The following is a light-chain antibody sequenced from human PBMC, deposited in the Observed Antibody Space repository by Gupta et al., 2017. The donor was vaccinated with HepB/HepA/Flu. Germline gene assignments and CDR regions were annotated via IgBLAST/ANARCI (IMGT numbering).Light chain of an antibody. Sequence: YELNQPPSVSVSPVQTARITCPGDALPKQYAFWYQQKPGQAPVVLIFKDSERASGIPERFSGSSSGTTVALTINGVRAEDEADYYCQSADITNTYVVFGGGTKSTVL. CDR1: ALPKQY. CDR2: KDS. J-gene: IGLJ3*02. CDR3: QSADITNTYVV. V-gene: IGLV3-25*03.